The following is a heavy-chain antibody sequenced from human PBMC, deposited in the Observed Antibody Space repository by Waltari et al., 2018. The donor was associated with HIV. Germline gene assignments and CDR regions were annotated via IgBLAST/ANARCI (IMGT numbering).Heavy chain of an antibody. CDR3: ARRGVLTYYYTMDV. D-gene: IGHD3-10*01. CDR2: LSYDGRDK. J-gene: IGHJ6*02. CDR1: GFTFSNHG. Sequence: QVQLVESGGGVVQPGRSLRLSCAASGFTFSNHGMHWFRQAPGKGWGWVGVLSYDGRDKYYADSVRGRFTISRDNSKNTLYLQMNNRRAEDTAVYFCARRGVLTYYYTMDVWGQGTTVTVSS. V-gene: IGHV3-33*05.